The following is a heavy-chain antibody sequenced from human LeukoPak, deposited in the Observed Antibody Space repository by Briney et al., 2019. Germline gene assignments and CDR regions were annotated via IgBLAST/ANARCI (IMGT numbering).Heavy chain of an antibody. CDR2: FSSGGSA. Sequence: SETLSLTCIVPGGSMSSSSYYRAWIRQSPGKGLEWIGTFSSGGSAYYNPSLTSRVSISKDTSDNQFSLRLYSVTAADTAVYYCARKQTGTMYDVWGQGTQVTVSS. D-gene: IGHD1-7*01. V-gene: IGHV4-39*07. CDR3: ARKQTGTMYDV. J-gene: IGHJ4*02. CDR1: GGSMSSSSYY.